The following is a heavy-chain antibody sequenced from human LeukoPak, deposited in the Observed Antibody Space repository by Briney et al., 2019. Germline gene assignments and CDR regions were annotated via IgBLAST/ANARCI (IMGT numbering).Heavy chain of an antibody. Sequence: PSETLSLTCTVSGGSISSGDYYWSWIRQPPGKGLEWIGYIYYSGSTYYNPSLKSRVTISVDTSKNQFSLKLSSVTAADTAVYYCAGKVVVAGDYYYGMDVWGQGTTVTVSS. CDR1: GGSISSGDYY. V-gene: IGHV4-30-4*01. D-gene: IGHD2-15*01. J-gene: IGHJ6*02. CDR2: IYYSGST. CDR3: AGKVVVAGDYYYGMDV.